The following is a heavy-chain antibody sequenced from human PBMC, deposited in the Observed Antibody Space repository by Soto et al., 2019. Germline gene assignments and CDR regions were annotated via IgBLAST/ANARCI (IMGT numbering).Heavy chain of an antibody. V-gene: IGHV1-18*01. D-gene: IGHD3-16*01. CDR2: ISPYTGNT. J-gene: IGHJ6*02. Sequence: ASVKVSCKASGYIFVNYGIAWVRQAPRQGLEWMGWISPYTGNTHSASKVQGRLTMTTDTSTSTAYMDRGSLTSDDTAVYYCVMVDNYVTPTPQDVWGQGTTVTVSS. CDR1: GYIFVNYG. CDR3: VMVDNYVTPTPQDV.